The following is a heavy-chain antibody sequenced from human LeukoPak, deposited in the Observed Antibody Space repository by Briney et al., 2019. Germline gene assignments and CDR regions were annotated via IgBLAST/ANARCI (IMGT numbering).Heavy chain of an antibody. CDR1: GFTFSSYW. CDR2: ISAGGKGT. D-gene: IGHD6-19*01. V-gene: IGHV3-23*01. CDR3: AKGGWLEY. Sequence: GGSVRLSCAASGFTFSSYWMSWVRQAPGKGLEWVSAISAGGKGTYYADSVKGRFTISRDNSKNALFLQMNSLRAEDTAVYYCAKGGWLEYWGQGTLVTVSS. J-gene: IGHJ4*02.